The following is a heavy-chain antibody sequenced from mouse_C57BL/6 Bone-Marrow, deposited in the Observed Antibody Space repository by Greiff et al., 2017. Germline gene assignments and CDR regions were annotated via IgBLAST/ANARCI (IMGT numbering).Heavy chain of an antibody. Sequence: VQRVESGGDLVKPGGSLKLSCAASGFTFSSYGMSWVRQTPDKRLEWVATISSGGSYTYYPDSVKGRFTISRDNAKNTLYLQMSSLKSEDTAMYYCARQYYGSGTWVAYWGQGTRVTVSA. V-gene: IGHV5-6*01. CDR3: ARQYYGSGTWVAY. J-gene: IGHJ3*01. D-gene: IGHD1-1*01. CDR1: GFTFSSYG. CDR2: ISSGGSYT.